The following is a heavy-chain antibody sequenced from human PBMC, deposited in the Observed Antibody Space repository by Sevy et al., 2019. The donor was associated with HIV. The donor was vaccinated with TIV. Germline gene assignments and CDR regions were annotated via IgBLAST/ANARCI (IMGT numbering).Heavy chain of an antibody. J-gene: IGHJ5*02. V-gene: IGHV1-8*01. D-gene: IGHD2-15*01. Sequence: ASVKVSCEASGYTFTSYDINWVRQATGQGLEWMGWMNPNSGNTGYAQKFQGRVTMTRNTSISTAYMELSSLRSEDTAVYYCARVRDRYCSGGSCSKKWFDPWGQGTLVTVS. CDR3: ARVRDRYCSGGSCSKKWFDP. CDR2: MNPNSGNT. CDR1: GYTFTSYD.